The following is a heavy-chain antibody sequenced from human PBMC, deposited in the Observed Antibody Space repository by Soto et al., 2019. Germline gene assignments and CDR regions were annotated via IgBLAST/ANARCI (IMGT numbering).Heavy chain of an antibody. CDR3: ARLSGWWDYYYYGMDV. V-gene: IGHV4-34*01. Sequence: SETLSRTCAVYGGSFSGYYWSWIRQPPGKGLGWIGEINHSGSTNYNPSLKSRVTISVDTSKNQFSLKLSSVTAADTAGDYCARLSGWWDYYYYGMDVWGQGTTVT. J-gene: IGHJ6*02. CDR2: INHSGST. D-gene: IGHD6-19*01. CDR1: GGSFSGYY.